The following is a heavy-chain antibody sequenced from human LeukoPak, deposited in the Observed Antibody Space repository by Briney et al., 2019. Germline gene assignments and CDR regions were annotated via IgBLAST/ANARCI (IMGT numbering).Heavy chain of an antibody. D-gene: IGHD3-22*01. CDR1: GYSFTRSW. CDR2: IYPGDSDT. Sequence: GESLKISCKGSGYSFTRSWIGWVRQMPGKGLEWMGIIYPGDSDTRYSPSFQGQVTISADKSISTAYLQWSSLKASDTAMYYCASRYYDSSRYYQYYFDYWGQGTLVTVSS. J-gene: IGHJ4*02. V-gene: IGHV5-51*01. CDR3: ASRYYDSSRYYQYYFDY.